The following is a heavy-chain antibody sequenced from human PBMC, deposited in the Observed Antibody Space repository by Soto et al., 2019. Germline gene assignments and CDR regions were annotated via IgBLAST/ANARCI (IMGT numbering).Heavy chain of an antibody. V-gene: IGHV5-51*01. Sequence: PGESLKISCKGSGYSFTTYWIGWVRQMPGKGLEWMGIIYPGDFDTRYSPSFQGQVTISADKSISTAYLQWNSLRASDTAMYYCARALSGTYKAFDIWGQGTMVTVSS. CDR2: IYPGDFDT. J-gene: IGHJ3*02. CDR3: ARALSGTYKAFDI. D-gene: IGHD3-10*01. CDR1: GYSFTTYW.